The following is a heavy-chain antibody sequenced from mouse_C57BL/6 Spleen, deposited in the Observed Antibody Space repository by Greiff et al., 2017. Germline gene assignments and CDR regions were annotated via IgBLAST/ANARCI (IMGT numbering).Heavy chain of an antibody. D-gene: IGHD4-1*01. CDR1: GYTFTDYY. V-gene: IGHV1-19*01. CDR2: INPYNGGT. Sequence: EVQRVESGPVLVKPGASVKMSCKASGYTFTDYYMNWVKQSHGKSLEWIGVINPYNGGTSYNQKFKGKATLTVDKSSSTAYMELNSLTSEDSAVYYCAKLGRNAYWGQGTLVTVSA. CDR3: AKLGRNAY. J-gene: IGHJ3*01.